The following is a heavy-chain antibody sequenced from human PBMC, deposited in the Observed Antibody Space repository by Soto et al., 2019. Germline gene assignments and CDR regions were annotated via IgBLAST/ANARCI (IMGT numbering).Heavy chain of an antibody. V-gene: IGHV1-18*01. CDR3: AGGAPPEDS. CDR1: GYTFTSYY. Sequence: QVQLVQSGAEVKKPGASVKVSCKASGYTFTSYYISWVRQAPGQGLEWMGWITAYNGNTNYAQKLQGRVTMTTDTATRTAYMALRRPRPAETAGYSCAGGAPPEDSWGQGALVTVSS. CDR2: ITAYNGNT. J-gene: IGHJ4*02.